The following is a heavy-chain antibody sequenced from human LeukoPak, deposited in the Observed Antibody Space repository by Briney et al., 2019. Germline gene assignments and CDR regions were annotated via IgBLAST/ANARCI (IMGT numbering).Heavy chain of an antibody. CDR1: GFSLSNTRMG. Sequence: SGPVLVKPTETLTPTCTVSGFSLSNTRMGVSWIRQPPGKALEWLAQIFSNDEKSYSTSLKSRLTISKDTSKSQVVLTMTNMDPVDTGTYYCTRVVRYTSSWYPNYYFDYWGQGTLVTVSS. J-gene: IGHJ4*02. CDR3: TRVVRYTSSWYPNYYFDY. V-gene: IGHV2-26*01. D-gene: IGHD6-13*01. CDR2: IFSNDEK.